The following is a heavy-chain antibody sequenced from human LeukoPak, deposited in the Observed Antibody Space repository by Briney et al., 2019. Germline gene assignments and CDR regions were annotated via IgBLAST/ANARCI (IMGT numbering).Heavy chain of an antibody. CDR1: GFTFSSYS. V-gene: IGHV3-21*01. CDR3: ARDSRDGYNSGYFDY. D-gene: IGHD5-24*01. Sequence: GGSLRLSCAASGFTFSSYSMNWVRQAPGKGLEWVSSISSSSSYIYYADSVKGRFTISRDSAKNSLYLQMNSLRAEDTAVYYCARDSRDGYNSGYFDYWGQGTLVTV. CDR2: ISSSSSYI. J-gene: IGHJ4*02.